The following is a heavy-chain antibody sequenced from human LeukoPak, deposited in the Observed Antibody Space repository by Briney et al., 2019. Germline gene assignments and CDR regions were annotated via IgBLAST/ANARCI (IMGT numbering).Heavy chain of an antibody. V-gene: IGHV4-34*01. J-gene: IGHJ4*02. CDR2: INHRGSA. CDR1: GGSLSGFY. CDR3: ARIRCGHSGSLCYNH. D-gene: IGHD2-21*01. Sequence: SETLSLTCGVYGGSLSGFYWSWIRQPPGKGLEWIGEINHRGSANYNPSLKSRVTISVDTSKNQLSLNLTSVTAADTAVYYCARIRCGHSGSLCYNHWGLGTLVTVSS.